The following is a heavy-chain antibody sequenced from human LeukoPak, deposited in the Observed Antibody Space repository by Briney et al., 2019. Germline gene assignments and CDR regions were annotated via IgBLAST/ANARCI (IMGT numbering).Heavy chain of an antibody. J-gene: IGHJ4*02. Sequence: SETLSLTCAVYGGSFSGYYWSWIRQPPGKGLEWIGEINHSGSTNYNPSLKSRVTISVDTSKNQFSLHLDSVTPEDTAVYYCARASHDYGDYSHFDYWGQGTLVTVSS. D-gene: IGHD4-17*01. CDR1: GGSFSGYY. CDR3: ARASHDYGDYSHFDY. V-gene: IGHV4-34*01. CDR2: INHSGST.